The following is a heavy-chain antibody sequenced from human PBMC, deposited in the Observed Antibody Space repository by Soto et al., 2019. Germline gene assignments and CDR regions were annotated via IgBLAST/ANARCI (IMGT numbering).Heavy chain of an antibody. CDR3: ARAVTGNPRYYYGMDV. CDR1: GGSISSGGYY. J-gene: IGHJ6*02. CDR2: IYYSGST. Sequence: QVQLQESGPGLVKPSQTLSLTCTVSGGSISSGGYYWSWIRQHPGKGLEWIGYIYYSGSTYYNPSLKSRVTKSVDTSKTQFSLKLSSVTAADTAVYYCARAVTGNPRYYYGMDVWGQGTTVTVSS. V-gene: IGHV4-31*03. D-gene: IGHD6-19*01.